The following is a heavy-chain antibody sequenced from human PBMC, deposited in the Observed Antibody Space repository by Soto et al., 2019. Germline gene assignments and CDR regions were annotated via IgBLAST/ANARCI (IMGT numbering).Heavy chain of an antibody. CDR2: INAGNGNT. CDR1: GYTFTSYA. Sequence: ASVKVSCKASGYTFTSYAMHWVRQAPGQRLEWMGWINAGNGNTKYSQKFQGRVTITRDTSASTAYMELSSLRSEDTAVYYCARDLPPPYCSGGSCYSGLLDYWGQGILVTVSS. CDR3: ARDLPPPYCSGGSCYSGLLDY. V-gene: IGHV1-3*01. D-gene: IGHD2-15*01. J-gene: IGHJ4*02.